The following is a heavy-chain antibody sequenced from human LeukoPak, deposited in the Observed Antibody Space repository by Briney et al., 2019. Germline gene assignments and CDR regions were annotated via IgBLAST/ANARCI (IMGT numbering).Heavy chain of an antibody. Sequence: PGGSLRLSCAASGFTFTNYAMSWVRQAPGKGLECVSGISGSGASTYYADSVKGRFTISRDNSKNTLYLQMISLRAEDTAVYYCAKDFGLAVAGTSNFDYWGQGALVTVSS. V-gene: IGHV3-23*01. CDR1: GFTFTNYA. CDR3: AKDFGLAVAGTSNFDY. D-gene: IGHD6-19*01. CDR2: ISGSGAST. J-gene: IGHJ4*02.